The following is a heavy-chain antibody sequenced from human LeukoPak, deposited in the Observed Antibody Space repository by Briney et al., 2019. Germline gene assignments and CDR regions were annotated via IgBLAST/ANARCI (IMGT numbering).Heavy chain of an antibody. CDR3: ARVVSYGDRFFDY. V-gene: IGHV1-18*01. Sequence: ASVKVSCKASGYTFTSYGISWVRQAPGQGLEWMGWISAYNGNTNYAQKLQGRVTMTRDTSISTAYMELSRLRSDDTAVYYCARVVSYGDRFFDYWGQGTLVTVSS. CDR2: ISAYNGNT. D-gene: IGHD4-17*01. CDR1: GYTFTSYG. J-gene: IGHJ4*02.